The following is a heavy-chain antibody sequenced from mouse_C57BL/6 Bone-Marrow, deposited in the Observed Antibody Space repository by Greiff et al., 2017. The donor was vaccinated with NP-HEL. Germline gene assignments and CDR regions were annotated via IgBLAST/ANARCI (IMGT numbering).Heavy chain of an antibody. D-gene: IGHD3-2*02. J-gene: IGHJ3*01. CDR2: ISSGGDYI. CDR1: GFTFSSYA. V-gene: IGHV5-9-1*02. Sequence: EVQLVESGEGLVKPGGSLKLSCAASGFTFSSYAMSWVRQTPEKRLEWVAYISSGGDYIYYADTVKGRFTISRDNARHTLYLQMSSLKSEDTAMYYCTRRGQTAQAQAYWGQGTLVTVSA. CDR3: TRRGQTAQAQAY.